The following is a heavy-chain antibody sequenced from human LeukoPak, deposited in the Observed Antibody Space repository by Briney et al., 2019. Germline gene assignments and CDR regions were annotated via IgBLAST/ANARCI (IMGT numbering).Heavy chain of an antibody. CDR3: ARGWNDGWDWFDP. CDR1: GGSISSGGYS. CDR2: IYHSGST. V-gene: IGHV4-30-2*01. J-gene: IGHJ5*02. D-gene: IGHD1-1*01. Sequence: TSETLSLTCAVSGGSISSGGYSWSWIRQPPGKGLEWIGYIYHSGSTYYNPSLKSRVTISVDRSKNQFSLKLSSVTAADTAVYYCARGWNDGWDWFDPWGQGTLVTVSS.